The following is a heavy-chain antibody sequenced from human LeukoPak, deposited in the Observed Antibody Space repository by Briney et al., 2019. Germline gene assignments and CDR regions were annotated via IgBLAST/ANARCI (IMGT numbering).Heavy chain of an antibody. CDR2: IYTSGST. CDR1: GGSISSYY. CDR3: ARGYSYGYNYYYYYMDV. D-gene: IGHD5-18*01. J-gene: IGHJ6*03. Sequence: SETLSLTCTVSGGSISSYYWSWIRQPAGKGLEWIGRIYTSGSTNYNPSLKSRVTMSVDTSKNQFSLKLSSVTAADTAVYYCARGYSYGYNYYYYYMDVWGKGTTVTVSS. V-gene: IGHV4-4*07.